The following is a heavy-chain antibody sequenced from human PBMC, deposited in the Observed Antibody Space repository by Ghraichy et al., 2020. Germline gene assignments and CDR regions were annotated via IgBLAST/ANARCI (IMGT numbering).Heavy chain of an antibody. CDR1: GGSISSSSYY. CDR3: ARHETEKNTELWFGELLGSYHVRYYYYYGMDV. Sequence: SQTLSLTCTVSGGSISSSSYYWGWIRQPPGKGLEWIGSIYYSGSTYYNPSLKSRVTISVDTSKNQFSLKLSSVTAADTAVYYCARHETEKNTELWFGELLGSYHVRYYYYYGMDVWGQGTTVTVSS. V-gene: IGHV4-39*01. D-gene: IGHD3-10*01. CDR2: IYYSGST. J-gene: IGHJ6*02.